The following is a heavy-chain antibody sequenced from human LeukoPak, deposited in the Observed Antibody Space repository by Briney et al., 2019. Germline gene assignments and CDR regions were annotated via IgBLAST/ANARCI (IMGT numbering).Heavy chain of an antibody. D-gene: IGHD4-23*01. CDR2: INHSGRT. Sequence: PSETLSLTCAVYGGSFSDYYLSWIRQSQGKGLEWIGEINHSGRTDYNPSLKSRVTISVDTSKKQFSLRLTSVTAADTSVYFCARGRFQRRFMATPFDPWGEGMLVTVSS. CDR3: ARGRFQRRFMATPFDP. V-gene: IGHV4-34*01. J-gene: IGHJ5*02. CDR1: GGSFSDYY.